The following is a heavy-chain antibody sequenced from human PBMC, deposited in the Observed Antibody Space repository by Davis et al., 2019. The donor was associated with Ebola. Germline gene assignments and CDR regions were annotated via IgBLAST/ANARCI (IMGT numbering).Heavy chain of an antibody. CDR3: ARDPTDMGELGY. V-gene: IGHV1-3*01. J-gene: IGHJ4*02. D-gene: IGHD3-16*01. CDR1: GYTFTSYA. CDR2: INAGNGNT. Sequence: ASVKVSCKASGYTFTSYAMHWVRQAPGQRLEWMGWINAGNGNTKYSQKFQGRVTITRDTSASTAYMELSSLRSEDTAVYYCARDPTDMGELGYWGQGTLVTVSS.